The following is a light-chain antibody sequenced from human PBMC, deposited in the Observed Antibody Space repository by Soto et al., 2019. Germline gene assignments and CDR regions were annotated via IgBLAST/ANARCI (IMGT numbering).Light chain of an antibody. CDR2: DVS. V-gene: IGLV2-14*03. CDR3: SSYTGSGILYV. CDR1: SSDIGAYDY. Sequence: QSALTQPASVSGSPGQSITISCTGTSSDIGAYDYVSWYQQHPGEAPKLIFYDVSNRPSGFSDRFSASKSGNTASLTISGLQAEDEADYYCSSYTGSGILYVFGTGTKVTVL. J-gene: IGLJ1*01.